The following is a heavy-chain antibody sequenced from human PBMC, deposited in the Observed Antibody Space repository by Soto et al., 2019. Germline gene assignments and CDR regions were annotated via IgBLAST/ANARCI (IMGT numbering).Heavy chain of an antibody. D-gene: IGHD6-19*01. CDR2: IIAYNGNT. CDR3: ARDWSIAVAGTADY. V-gene: IGHV1-18*01. Sequence: ASVKVSCKASGYTFTSYGISWVRQAPGQGLEWMGWIIAYNGNTNYAQKLQGRVTMTTDTSTSTAYMELRSLRSDDTAVYYCARDWSIAVAGTADYWGQGTLVTVSS. CDR1: GYTFTSYG. J-gene: IGHJ4*02.